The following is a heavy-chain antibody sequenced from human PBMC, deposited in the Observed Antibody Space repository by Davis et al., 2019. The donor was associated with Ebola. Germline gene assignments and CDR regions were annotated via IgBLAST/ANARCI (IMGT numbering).Heavy chain of an antibody. D-gene: IGHD2-15*01. V-gene: IGHV3-23*01. CDR1: GFFFSSYV. J-gene: IGHJ3*01. Sequence: PGGSLRLSCAASGFFFSSYVMSWVRRAPGKGLEWVSTLGLSADTYYADSVKGRFTISRDDSKNTLHLQMNSLRVEDTAIYYCAKDTPNIWFDVWGQGTMVAVSS. CDR3: AKDTPNIWFDV. CDR2: LGLSADT.